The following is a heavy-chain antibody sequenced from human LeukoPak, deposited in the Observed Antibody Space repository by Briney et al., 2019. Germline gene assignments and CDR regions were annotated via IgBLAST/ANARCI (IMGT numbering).Heavy chain of an antibody. CDR1: GGSFSGYY. CDR2: INHSGST. Sequence: SETLSLACAVYGGSFSGYYWSWIRQPPGKGLEWIGEINHSGSTNYNPSLKSRVTISVDTSKNQFSLKLSSVTAADTAVCYCARPLRYGSGSYSLWGQGTLVTVSS. D-gene: IGHD3-10*01. V-gene: IGHV4-34*01. CDR3: ARPLRYGSGSYSL. J-gene: IGHJ4*02.